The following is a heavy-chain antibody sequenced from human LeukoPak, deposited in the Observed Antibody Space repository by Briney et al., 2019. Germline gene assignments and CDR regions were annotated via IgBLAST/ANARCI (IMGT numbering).Heavy chain of an antibody. J-gene: IGHJ4*02. V-gene: IGHV3-7*01. CDR3: ASGLVGYDPPFDY. CDR1: GFTFSSYW. D-gene: IGHD5-12*01. Sequence: GGSLRLSCAASGFTFSSYWMSWVRQAPGKGLEWVANIKQDGSEKYYVDSVKGRFTISRDNAKNSLYLQMNSLRAEDTAVYYCASGLVGYDPPFDYWGQGTLVTVSS. CDR2: IKQDGSEK.